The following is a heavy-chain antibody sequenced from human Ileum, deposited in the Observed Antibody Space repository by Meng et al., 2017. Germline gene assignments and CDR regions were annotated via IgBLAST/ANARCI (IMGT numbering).Heavy chain of an antibody. CDR3: ASLRYNWNYSADY. CDR1: GGSSSSSNW. J-gene: IGHJ4*02. D-gene: IGHD1-7*01. V-gene: IGHV4-4*02. Sequence: QVQLQESGPGLVKPSGTLPLTCAVSGGSSSSSNWWSWVRQPPGKGLEWIGETYHSGSTNYNPSLKSRVTISVDKSKNQFSLKLSSVTAADTAVYYCASLRYNWNYSADYWGQGTLVTVSS. CDR2: TYHSGST.